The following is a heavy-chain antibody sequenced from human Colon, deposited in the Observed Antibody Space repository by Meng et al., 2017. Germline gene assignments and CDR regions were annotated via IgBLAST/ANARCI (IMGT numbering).Heavy chain of an antibody. J-gene: IGHJ4*02. Sequence: QVLLEVSGPRLVKPAGALSLTCSVSGGSISRSNWWSWVRQPPGKGLEWIGEIYHSGSTNYNPSLKSRVTISVDKSKNQFSLKLSSVTAADTAVYYCARKKWVGASGGFDYWGQGTLVTVSS. D-gene: IGHD1-26*01. V-gene: IGHV4-4*02. CDR1: GGSISRSNW. CDR2: IYHSGST. CDR3: ARKKWVGASGGFDY.